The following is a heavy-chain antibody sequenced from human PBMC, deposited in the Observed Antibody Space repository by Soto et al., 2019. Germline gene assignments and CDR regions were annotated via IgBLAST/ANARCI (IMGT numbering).Heavy chain of an antibody. V-gene: IGHV3-48*02. Sequence: EVQLVESGGGLVQRGGSPRLSCAASGFTFGIYSMNWVRQAPGKGLEWISYINGSSSTMYYADSVKGRFIISRDNADSSLYLRMNSLRDADTAVYYCARGDRFRCSGDRCFSDGLFLSWGQGTLVTVSS. CDR1: GFTFGIYS. J-gene: IGHJ5*02. CDR3: ARGDRFRCSGDRCFSDGLFLS. D-gene: IGHD2-15*01. CDR2: INGSSSTM.